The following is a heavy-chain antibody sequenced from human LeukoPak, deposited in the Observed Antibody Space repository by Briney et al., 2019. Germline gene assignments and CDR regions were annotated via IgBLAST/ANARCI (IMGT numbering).Heavy chain of an antibody. J-gene: IGHJ3*02. CDR3: AEKRGYNCFHLGKSSSFYI. CDR2: ISSSSYI. D-gene: IGHD5-12*01. CDR1: GFTFSSYS. V-gene: IGHV3-21*01. Sequence: GGSLRLSCAASGFTFSSYSMNWVRQAPGKGLEWVSSISSSSYIYYSDSVKGRFTISRDNAKNSLYLQMNSLRAEDTAVYYCAEKRGYNCFHLGKSSSFYIWGQGTMVTVSS.